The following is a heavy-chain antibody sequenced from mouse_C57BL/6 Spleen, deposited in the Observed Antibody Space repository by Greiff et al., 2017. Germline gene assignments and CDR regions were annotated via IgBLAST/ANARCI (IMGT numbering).Heavy chain of an antibody. CDR3: VRQDPYYYDYDAVSDY. J-gene: IGHJ2*01. V-gene: IGHV10-1*01. CDR2: IRSKSNNYAT. D-gene: IGHD2-4*01. CDR1: GFSFNTYA. Sequence: EVQLVESGGGLVQPKGSLKLSCAASGFSFNTYAMNWVRQAPGKGLEWVARIRSKSNNYATYYADSVKDRFTISRDDSESMLYLQMNNLKTEDTAMYYCVRQDPYYYDYDAVSDYWGQGTTLTVSS.